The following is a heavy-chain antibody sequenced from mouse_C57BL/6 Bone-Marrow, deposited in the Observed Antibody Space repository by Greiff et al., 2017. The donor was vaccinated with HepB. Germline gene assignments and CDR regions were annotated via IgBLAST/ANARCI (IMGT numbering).Heavy chain of an antibody. Sequence: VQLQQSGAELVRPGASVKLSCTASGFNIKDDYMHWVKQRPEQGLEWIGWFDPENGDTEYASKFQGKATITADTSSNTAYLQLSSLTSEDTAVYYCTTGPTVAYWGQGTLVTVSA. J-gene: IGHJ3*01. CDR1: GFNIKDDY. V-gene: IGHV14-4*01. CDR3: TTGPTVAY. D-gene: IGHD1-1*01. CDR2: FDPENGDT.